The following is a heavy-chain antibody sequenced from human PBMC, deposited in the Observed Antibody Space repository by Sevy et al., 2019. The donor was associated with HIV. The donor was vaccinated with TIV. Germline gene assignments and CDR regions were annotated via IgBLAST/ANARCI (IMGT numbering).Heavy chain of an antibody. Sequence: GGSLRLSCAASGFTFSVYWMSWVRQAPGKGLEWVATMKEDGSDKDYVDSVKGRFTISRDNAKNSLYLQMNSRRAEDTAVYYCVGEGVGGYSYSLDCWGQGTLVTVSS. V-gene: IGHV3-7*01. D-gene: IGHD5-18*01. CDR1: GFTFSVYW. J-gene: IGHJ4*02. CDR3: VGEGVGGYSYSLDC. CDR2: MKEDGSDK.